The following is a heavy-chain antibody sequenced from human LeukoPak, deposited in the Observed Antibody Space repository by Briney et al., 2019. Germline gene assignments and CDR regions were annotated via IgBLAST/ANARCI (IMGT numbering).Heavy chain of an antibody. Sequence: PGGSLRLSCAASGFTFSSYSMNWVRQAPGKGLEWVSYISSSSSTIYYADSVKGRFTISRDNAKNSLYLQMNSLRAEDTAVYYCARPGRDRYYYYMDVWGKGATVTVSS. CDR3: ARPGRDRYYYYMDV. D-gene: IGHD3-10*01. CDR2: ISSSSSTI. V-gene: IGHV3-48*04. CDR1: GFTFSSYS. J-gene: IGHJ6*03.